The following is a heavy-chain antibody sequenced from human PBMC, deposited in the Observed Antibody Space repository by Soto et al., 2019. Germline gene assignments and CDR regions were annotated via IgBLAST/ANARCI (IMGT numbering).Heavy chain of an antibody. CDR1: GYSFSSHA. D-gene: IGHD6-13*01. CDR3: ARGGALSTSWYWGDGLDS. Sequence: QVQLEQSGSEVKKSGSSVKVSCKASGYSFSSHAITWVRQAPGQGLEWMGGIIPVFGTPSYAQKFQGRVTISADKSTNTSYVELRSVRSEDTAVYFCARGGALSTSWYWGDGLDSWGQGTQVTVSS. V-gene: IGHV1-69*06. CDR2: IIPVFGTP. J-gene: IGHJ4*02.